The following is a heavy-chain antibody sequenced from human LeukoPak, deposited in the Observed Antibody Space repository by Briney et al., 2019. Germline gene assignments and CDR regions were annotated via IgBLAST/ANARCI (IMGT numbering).Heavy chain of an antibody. D-gene: IGHD3-10*01. V-gene: IGHV4-34*01. Sequence: PSETLSLTCAVYGGSFSGYYWSWIRQPPGKGLEWIGEINHSGSTNYNPSLKSRVTISVDTSKNQFSLKLSSVTAADTAVYYCARHRVTMVRSPNDYWGQGTLVTVSS. CDR1: GGSFSGYY. CDR3: ARHRVTMVRSPNDY. CDR2: INHSGST. J-gene: IGHJ4*02.